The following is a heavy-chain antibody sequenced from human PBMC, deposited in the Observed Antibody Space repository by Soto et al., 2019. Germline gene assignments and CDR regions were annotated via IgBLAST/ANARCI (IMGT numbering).Heavy chain of an antibody. CDR1: SDSISSYY. CDR3: ARGTSWQLPFDY. Sequence: PETLSLTCTVSSDSISSYYWSWIRQPPGKRLEWIGYISYSGSTDYNPSLKSRVTISGDTSKNQLSLKVSSVTAADTAVYYCARGTSWQLPFDYWGQGTLVTVSS. J-gene: IGHJ4*02. D-gene: IGHD6-13*01. CDR2: ISYSGST. V-gene: IGHV4-59*01.